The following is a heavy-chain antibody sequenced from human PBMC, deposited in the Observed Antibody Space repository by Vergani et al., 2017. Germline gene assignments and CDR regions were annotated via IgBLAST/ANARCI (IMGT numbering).Heavy chain of an antibody. Sequence: QLQLQESDPGLVKPSETLSLTCTVPGGSIRSTFYYWGWIRQPPGKGLEWVGSIYYSGSTYYNPSLKSRVTISVDTSKNQFSLKLNSVTAADTAVYYCARHKEQLVPGNYYYYYYRDVWGKGTTVTVSS. CDR3: ARHKEQLVPGNYYYYYYRDV. CDR2: IYYSGST. D-gene: IGHD6-13*01. V-gene: IGHV4-39*01. CDR1: GGSIRSTFYY. J-gene: IGHJ6*03.